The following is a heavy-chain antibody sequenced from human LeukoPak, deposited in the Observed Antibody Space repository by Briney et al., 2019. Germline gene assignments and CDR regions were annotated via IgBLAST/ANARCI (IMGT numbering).Heavy chain of an antibody. J-gene: IGHJ4*02. CDR3: ARRDPNYYDSRGYFDY. V-gene: IGHV4-31*02. CDR1: GFTFSSHA. Sequence: LRLSCAASGFTFSSHAMTWVRQHPGKGLEWIGYIYYSGSTYYNPSLKSRVTISVDTSKNQFSLKLSSVTAADTAVYYCARRDPNYYDSRGYFDYWGQGTLVTVSS. D-gene: IGHD3-22*01. CDR2: IYYSGST.